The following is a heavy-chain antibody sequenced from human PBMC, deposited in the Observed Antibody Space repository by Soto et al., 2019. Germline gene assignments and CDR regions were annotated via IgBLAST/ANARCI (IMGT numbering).Heavy chain of an antibody. D-gene: IGHD3-10*01. CDR3: AREELGSGSYYNVGVYNWFDP. V-gene: IGHV4-30-4*01. CDR1: DGSISGGDYY. Sequence: SETLSLTCTVSDGSISGGDYYWSWIRQPPGKGLEWIGYIYYSGSTYYNPSLKSRVTISVDTSKNQFSLKLSSVTAADTAMYYCAREELGSGSYYNVGVYNWFDPWGQGTLVTVSS. J-gene: IGHJ5*02. CDR2: IYYSGST.